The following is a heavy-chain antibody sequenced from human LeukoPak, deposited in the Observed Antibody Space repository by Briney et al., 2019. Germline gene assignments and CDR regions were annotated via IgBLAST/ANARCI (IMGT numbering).Heavy chain of an antibody. V-gene: IGHV4-59*12. D-gene: IGHD3-22*01. CDR3: ARGPRSGYSY. CDR1: GGSISSYY. J-gene: IGHJ4*02. CDR2: IYYSGST. Sequence: SETLSLTCTVSGGSISSYYWSWIRQPPGKGLEWIGYIYYSGSTNYNPSLKSRVTISVDTSKNQFSLKLSSVTAADTAVYYCARGPRSGYSYWGQGTLVTVSS.